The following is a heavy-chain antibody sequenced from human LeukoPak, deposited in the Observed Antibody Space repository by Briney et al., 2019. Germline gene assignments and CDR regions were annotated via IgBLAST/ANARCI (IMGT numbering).Heavy chain of an antibody. CDR3: ARGLRFLEWLNWFDP. J-gene: IGHJ5*02. V-gene: IGHV3-30*03. Sequence: GGSLRLSCVASGFMFSNYAMHWVRQAPGKGLEWVAVISYDGNLKHYADSVQGRFTISRDNPKNTLYLQMNSLRAEDTAVYYCARGLRFLEWLNWFDPWGQGTLVTVSS. CDR1: GFMFSNYA. D-gene: IGHD3-3*01. CDR2: ISYDGNLK.